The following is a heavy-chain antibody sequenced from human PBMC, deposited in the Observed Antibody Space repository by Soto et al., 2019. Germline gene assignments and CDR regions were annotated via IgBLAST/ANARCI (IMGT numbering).Heavy chain of an antibody. V-gene: IGHV4-34*01. CDR2: INHSGST. CDR3: AKGDSTTHGDSFDI. Sequence: SETLSLTCAVYGGSFSDHYWSWIRQTPGKGLEWIGEINHSGSTNYNPSFKSRVTISVDTSKNQFSLQLSSVTAADTAVYYCAKGDSTTHGDSFDIWGQGTMVTVS. D-gene: IGHD6-13*01. CDR1: GGSFSDHY. J-gene: IGHJ3*02.